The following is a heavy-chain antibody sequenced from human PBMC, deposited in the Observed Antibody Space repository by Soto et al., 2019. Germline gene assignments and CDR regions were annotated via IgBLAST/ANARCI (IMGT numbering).Heavy chain of an antibody. CDR1: GVSLSTIGMC. CDR3: ARTPSIAEAGGYSCYGMDV. J-gene: IGHJ6*02. V-gene: IGHV2-70*01. CDR2: IDWDDDK. D-gene: IGHD6-13*01. Sequence: SGTTLVNPTQTLTLTCTFSGVSLSTIGMCVSWIRQPPGKALEWLALIDWDDDKYYSTSLKTRLTISKDTSKNQVVLTMTNMDPVDTATYYCARTPSIAEAGGYSCYGMDVWGQGTTVSVSS.